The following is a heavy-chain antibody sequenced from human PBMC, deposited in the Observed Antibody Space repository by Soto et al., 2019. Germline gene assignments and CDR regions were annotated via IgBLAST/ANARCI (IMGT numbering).Heavy chain of an antibody. Sequence: ASVKVSCKASGYTFTSYYMHWVRQAPGQGLEWMGIINPSGGSTSYAQKFQGRVTMTRDTSTSTVYMELSSLRSEDTAVYYCARDHGSGWSSDAFDIWGQGTMVTVSS. CDR2: INPSGGST. D-gene: IGHD6-19*01. CDR1: GYTFTSYY. J-gene: IGHJ3*02. CDR3: ARDHGSGWSSDAFDI. V-gene: IGHV1-46*03.